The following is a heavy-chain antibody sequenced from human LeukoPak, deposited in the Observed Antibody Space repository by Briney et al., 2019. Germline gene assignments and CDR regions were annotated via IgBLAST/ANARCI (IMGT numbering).Heavy chain of an antibody. D-gene: IGHD3-22*01. CDR1: GYIFTSYW. J-gene: IGHJ4*02. Sequence: GEPLKIFCCGSGYIFTSYWIGCVSQMPGKSREWMGIIYPGDSDTRYSPSFQGQVTISADKSISTAYLQWSSLKASDTAMYYCARQTSDYYDSSGYYAFDYWGQGTLVTVSS. CDR2: IYPGDSDT. CDR3: ARQTSDYYDSSGYYAFDY. V-gene: IGHV5-51*01.